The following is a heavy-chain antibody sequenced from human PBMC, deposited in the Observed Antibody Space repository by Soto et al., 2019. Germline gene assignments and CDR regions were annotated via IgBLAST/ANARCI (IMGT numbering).Heavy chain of an antibody. CDR1: GFAFSDYY. CDR2: ISSIFSTI. D-gene: IGHD4-17*01. Sequence: GGSLRLSCAASGFAFSDYYMIWIRQAPVNGLEFVSYISSIFSTIYYADSVKGRFTVSRYNAKNSLYLQMNSLRADYTAVYYCARNGDYAPYYFDYWGQGTLVTVSS. V-gene: IGHV3-11*01. CDR3: ARNGDYAPYYFDY. J-gene: IGHJ4*02.